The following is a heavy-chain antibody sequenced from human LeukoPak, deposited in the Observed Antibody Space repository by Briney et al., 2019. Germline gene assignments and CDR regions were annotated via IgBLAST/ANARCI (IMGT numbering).Heavy chain of an antibody. CDR1: GGSISSGGYY. CDR2: IYYSGST. D-gene: IGHD2-2*01. J-gene: IGHJ5*02. CDR3: ARGGRRRCSSTSCYGFGP. V-gene: IGHV4-31*03. Sequence: SETLSLTCTVSGGSISSGGYYWSWIRQHPGKGLEWIGYIYYSGSTYYNPSLKSRVTISVDTSKNQFSLKLSSVTAADTAVYYCARGGRRRCSSTSCYGFGPWGQGTLVTVSS.